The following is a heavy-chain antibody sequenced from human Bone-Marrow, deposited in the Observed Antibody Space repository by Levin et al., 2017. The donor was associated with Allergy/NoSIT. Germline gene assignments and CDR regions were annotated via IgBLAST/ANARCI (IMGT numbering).Heavy chain of an antibody. V-gene: IGHV5-51*01. CDR1: GYSFISYW. CDR3: AKIDSHSGYGLNV. Sequence: GESLKISCQGSGYSFISYWIARVRQMPGKGLEWMGSVYPADSDATYNPSFLGQVSISVDKSLRTAYLQWSRLKPSDTAMYYCAKIDSHSGYGLNVWGQGTTVTVSS. CDR2: VYPADSDA. J-gene: IGHJ6*02. D-gene: IGHD2-15*01.